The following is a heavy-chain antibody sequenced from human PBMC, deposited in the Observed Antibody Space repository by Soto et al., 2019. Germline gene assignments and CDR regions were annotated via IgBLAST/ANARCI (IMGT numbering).Heavy chain of an antibody. D-gene: IGHD5-12*01. CDR1: GDSISNKNYH. J-gene: IGHJ4*02. CDR3: AKVRDLYSGYAFDS. CDR2: AYSNGHT. V-gene: IGHV4-39*02. Sequence: LSLTCTVSGDSISNKNYHWGWTRQPPGNGLEWIGTAYSNGHTYHNPSLKSRLAMAVDTSKNQFSLSLISVTAAVTAVYYCAKVRDLYSGYAFDSWGQGTLVTVSS.